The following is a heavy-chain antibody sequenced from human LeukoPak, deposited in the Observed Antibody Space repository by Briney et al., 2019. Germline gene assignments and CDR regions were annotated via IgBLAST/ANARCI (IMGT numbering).Heavy chain of an antibody. CDR1: GFAFSHYW. CDR2: ISSGSSAI. D-gene: IGHD4-17*01. V-gene: IGHV3-21*01. Sequence: GGSLRLSCAASGFAFSHYWMTWVRQAPGKGLEWVSIISSGSSAIFSADALKGRFTISRDDAKNLLYLDMNSLRAEDTAVYYCARGHTAVTRHFDFWGQGTLVTVSS. CDR3: ARGHTAVTRHFDF. J-gene: IGHJ4*02.